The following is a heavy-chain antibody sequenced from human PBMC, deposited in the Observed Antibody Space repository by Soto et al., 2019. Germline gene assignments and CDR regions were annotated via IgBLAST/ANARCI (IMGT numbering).Heavy chain of an antibody. V-gene: IGHV1-46*01. J-gene: IGHJ4*02. CDR3: ARDNITGTSALDY. CDR1: GYTFTSYG. CDR2: INPSGGST. Sequence: GASVKVSCKASGYTFTSYGISWVRQAPGQGLEWMGIINPSGGSTSYAQKFQGRVTMTRDTSTSTVYMELSSLRSEDTAVYYCARDNITGTSALDYWGQGTLVTVSS. D-gene: IGHD1-20*01.